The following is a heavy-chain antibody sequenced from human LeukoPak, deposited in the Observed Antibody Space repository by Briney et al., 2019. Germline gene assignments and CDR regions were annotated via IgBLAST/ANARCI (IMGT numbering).Heavy chain of an antibody. CDR3: ARVIGWLRSEFFDY. D-gene: IGHD5-12*01. V-gene: IGHV3-53*01. CDR1: GFTVSSNY. Sequence: GGSLRLSCAASGFTVSSNYMSWVRQAPGKGLEWVSVIYSGGTTSYADSVKGRFTISRDNSKNTLYLQMNSLRAEDTAVYYCARVIGWLRSEFFDYWGQGTLVTVSS. CDR2: IYSGGTT. J-gene: IGHJ4*02.